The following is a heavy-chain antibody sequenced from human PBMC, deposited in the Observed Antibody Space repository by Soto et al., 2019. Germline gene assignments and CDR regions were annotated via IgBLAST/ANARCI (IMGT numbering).Heavy chain of an antibody. J-gene: IGHJ4*02. D-gene: IGHD5-18*01. V-gene: IGHV1-18*01. CDR1: GYTFTSYG. Sequence: GPSVKVSCKASGYTFTSYGISWVRQAPGQGLEWMGWISAYNGNTNYAQKLQGRVTMTTDTSTSTAYMELRSLRSDDTAVYYCAVSGYSYGYEYYFDYWGQGTLVTVSS. CDR3: AVSGYSYGYEYYFDY. CDR2: ISAYNGNT.